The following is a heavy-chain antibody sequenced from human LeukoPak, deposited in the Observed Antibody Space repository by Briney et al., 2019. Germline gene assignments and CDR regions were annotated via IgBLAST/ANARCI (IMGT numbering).Heavy chain of an antibody. V-gene: IGHV1-18*01. CDR1: GYTFTSYG. CDR3: ARWVHDYYDSSGYYYVGPHFDY. Sequence: ASVKVSCKASGYTFTSYGISWVRQAPGRGLEWMGWISAYNGNTNYAQKLQGRVTMTTDTSTSTAYMELRSLRSDDTAVYYCARWVHDYYDSSGYYYVGPHFDYWGQGTLVTVSS. D-gene: IGHD3-22*01. CDR2: ISAYNGNT. J-gene: IGHJ4*02.